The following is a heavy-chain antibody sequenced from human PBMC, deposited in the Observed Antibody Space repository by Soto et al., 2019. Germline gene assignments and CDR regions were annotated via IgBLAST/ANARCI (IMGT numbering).Heavy chain of an antibody. Sequence: PSETLSLTCTVSGGSVSGGSYYWSWIRQPPGKGLEWIGYIYYSGSTNYNPSLKSRVTISVDTSKNQFSLKLSSVTAADTAVYYCARDLRGAGFDSSGWWDWGQGTLVTVSS. CDR3: ARDLRGAGFDSSGWWD. D-gene: IGHD6-19*01. CDR2: IYYSGST. J-gene: IGHJ4*02. CDR1: GGSVSGGSYY. V-gene: IGHV4-61*01.